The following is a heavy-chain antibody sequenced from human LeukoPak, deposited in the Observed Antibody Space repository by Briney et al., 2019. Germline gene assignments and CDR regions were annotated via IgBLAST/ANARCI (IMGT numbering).Heavy chain of an antibody. Sequence: GGSLRLSCAASGFTFSSYSINWVRQAPGKGLEWVSYISFSSDTIYYADSVKGRFTISRDNAKNSLYLQMNSLRAEDTAVYYYARDRTYYDTSGYGLGGQGTLVTVSS. V-gene: IGHV3-48*01. D-gene: IGHD3-22*01. CDR1: GFTFSSYS. CDR3: ARDRTYYDTSGYGL. CDR2: ISFSSDTI. J-gene: IGHJ4*02.